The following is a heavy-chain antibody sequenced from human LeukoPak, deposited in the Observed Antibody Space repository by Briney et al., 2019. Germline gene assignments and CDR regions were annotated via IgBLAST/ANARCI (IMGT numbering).Heavy chain of an antibody. CDR2: ISAYSGNT. V-gene: IGHV1-18*01. CDR3: ARDVNNAFDY. D-gene: IGHD3-16*01. CDR1: GYNFPRNG. Sequence: ASVKVSFKPSGYNFPRNGISWVRQAPGQGLEWMGWISAYSGNTNYAQKFQDRVTLTTDTSTSTAYMELRSLRSDDTAVYYCARDVNNAFDYWGQGTLVTVSS. J-gene: IGHJ4*02.